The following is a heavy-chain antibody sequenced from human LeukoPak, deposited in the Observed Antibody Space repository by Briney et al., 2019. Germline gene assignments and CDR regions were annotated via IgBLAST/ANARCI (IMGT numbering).Heavy chain of an antibody. V-gene: IGHV3-66*01. CDR3: ALGLVTDY. D-gene: IGHD3-9*01. CDR1: GFTYRQYA. Sequence: GGSLRLSCAASGFTYRQYAMGWVRQAPGKGLEWVSVIYSGGSTYYADSVKGRFTISRDNSKNTLYLQMNSLRVEDTAVYYCALGLVTDYWGQGTLVTVSS. J-gene: IGHJ4*02. CDR2: IYSGGST.